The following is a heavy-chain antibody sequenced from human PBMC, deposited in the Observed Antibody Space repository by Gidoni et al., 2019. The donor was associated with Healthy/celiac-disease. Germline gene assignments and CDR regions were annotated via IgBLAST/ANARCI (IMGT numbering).Heavy chain of an antibody. CDR1: GFTFDDYT. Sequence: EVQLVESGGVVVQPGGSLRLSCAASGFTFDDYTMHWVLQAPGKGLECVSLISWDGGSTYYADSVKGRFTISRDNSKNSLYLQMNSLRTEDTALYYCAKQGSYGPFDYWGQGTLVTVSS. J-gene: IGHJ4*02. CDR2: ISWDGGST. D-gene: IGHD5-18*01. CDR3: AKQGSYGPFDY. V-gene: IGHV3-43*01.